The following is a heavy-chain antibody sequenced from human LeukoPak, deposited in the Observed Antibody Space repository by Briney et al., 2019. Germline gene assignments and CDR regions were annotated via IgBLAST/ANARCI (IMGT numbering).Heavy chain of an antibody. V-gene: IGHV3-23*01. CDR2: ISGSGGST. Sequence: PGGSLRLSCAASGFTFSSYAMSWVRQAPGKGLEWVSAISGSGGSTYYADSVKGRFTISRDNSKNTLYLQMNSLRAEDTAVYYCAEDHIVVVVAATLLFDYWGQGTLVTVSS. J-gene: IGHJ4*02. CDR1: GFTFSSYA. CDR3: AEDHIVVVVAATLLFDY. D-gene: IGHD2-15*01.